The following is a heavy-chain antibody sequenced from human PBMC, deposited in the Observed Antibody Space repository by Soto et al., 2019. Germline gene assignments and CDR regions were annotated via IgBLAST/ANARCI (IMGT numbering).Heavy chain of an antibody. Sequence: HPGGSLRLSCAASGFTFSSYGMHWVRQAPGKGLEWVAVISYDGSNKYYADSVKGRFTISRDNSKNTLYLQMNSLRAEDTAVYYCAKDLKCGGTRCYYYYGMDVWGQGTTVTVSS. D-gene: IGHD1-7*01. CDR2: ISYDGSNK. V-gene: IGHV3-30*18. J-gene: IGHJ6*02. CDR1: GFTFSSYG. CDR3: AKDLKCGGTRCYYYYGMDV.